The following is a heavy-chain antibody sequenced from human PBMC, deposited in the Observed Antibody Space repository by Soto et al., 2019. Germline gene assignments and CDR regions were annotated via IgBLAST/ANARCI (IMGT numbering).Heavy chain of an antibody. V-gene: IGHV4-4*07. D-gene: IGHD3-3*01. J-gene: IGHJ4*02. CDR1: GGSISNYY. CDR2: IDTSGST. Sequence: KASETLSLTCTVSGGSISNYYCNWIRQPAGKGLEWIGRIDTSGSTNYNPSLKSRVTMSVDTSKQGFSLKLSSVTAADTALYYCARGGQDFWSGPFDYWGRGALVTVSS. CDR3: ARGGQDFWSGPFDY.